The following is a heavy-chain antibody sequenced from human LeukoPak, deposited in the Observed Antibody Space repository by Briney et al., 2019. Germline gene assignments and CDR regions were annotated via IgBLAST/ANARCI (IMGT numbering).Heavy chain of an antibody. J-gene: IGHJ5*02. CDR2: IYYSGSS. Sequence: SGTLSLTCTVSGVYISSDYWSWIRLPPGKGLEWIGYIYYSGSSNYNPSLKSRVTMSVDTSKNQFSLKLTSVTAADTAVYYCARRLRQNLFDPWGQGTLVTVSS. CDR1: GVYISSDY. D-gene: IGHD4-17*01. CDR3: ARRLRQNLFDP. V-gene: IGHV4-59*08.